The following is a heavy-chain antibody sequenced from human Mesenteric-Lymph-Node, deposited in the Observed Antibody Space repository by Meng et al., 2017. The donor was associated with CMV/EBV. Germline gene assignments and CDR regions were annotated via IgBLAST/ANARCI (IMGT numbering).Heavy chain of an antibody. Sequence: ASVKVSCKASGYTFTSYYMHWVRQAPGQGLEWMGIINPRGGSTSYAQKFQGRVTMTGDTSTSTVYMELSSLRSEDTAVYYCARPILNWNSGFGYWGQGTLVTVSS. D-gene: IGHD1-7*01. CDR1: GYTFTSYY. J-gene: IGHJ4*02. V-gene: IGHV1-46*01. CDR2: INPRGGST. CDR3: ARPILNWNSGFGY.